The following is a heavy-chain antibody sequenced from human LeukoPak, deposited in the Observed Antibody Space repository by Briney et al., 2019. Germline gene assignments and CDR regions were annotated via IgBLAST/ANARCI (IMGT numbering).Heavy chain of an antibody. Sequence: GGSLRLSCAASGFTFTSYAMNWVRQAPGKGLEWVSTISGSGSSTYYVDSVKGRFTISRDNSKNTLYLQMNSLRAEDTAEYYCAKVAGAQFDYWGQGTLVTVSS. CDR3: AKVAGAQFDY. V-gene: IGHV3-23*01. CDR1: GFTFTSYA. J-gene: IGHJ4*02. D-gene: IGHD1-26*01. CDR2: ISGSGSST.